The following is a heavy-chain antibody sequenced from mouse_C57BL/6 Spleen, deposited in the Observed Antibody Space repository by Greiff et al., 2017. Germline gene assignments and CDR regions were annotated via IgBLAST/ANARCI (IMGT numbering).Heavy chain of an antibody. V-gene: IGHV1-22*01. CDR3: ARWLLRGGDFDY. CDR2: INPNNGGT. D-gene: IGHD2-3*01. J-gene: IGHJ2*01. Sequence: EVQLQQSGPELVKPGASVKMSCKASGYTFTDYNMHRGKQSHGKSLEWIGYINPNNGGTSYNQKFKGKATLTVNKYSSTAYMELRSLTSEDSAVYYCARWLLRGGDFDYWGQGTTLTVSS. CDR1: GYTFTDYN.